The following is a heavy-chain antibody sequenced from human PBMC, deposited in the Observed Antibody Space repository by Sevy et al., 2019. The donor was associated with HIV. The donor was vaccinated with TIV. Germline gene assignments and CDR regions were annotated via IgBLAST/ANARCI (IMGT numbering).Heavy chain of an antibody. CDR1: GFSVSDTY. V-gene: IGHV3-53*01. CDR2: IYSGDKT. J-gene: IGHJ3*02. CDR3: ARLKVYYYDDDGYYTTGNAFDI. D-gene: IGHD3-22*01. Sequence: GGSLRLSCAASGFSVSDTYMSWVRQAPGKGLEWVSVIYSGDKTYHADSVKGRFTISRDSSKNTIYLQLISLRTEDTAVYYCARLKVYYYDDDGYYTTGNAFDIWGQGTMVTVSS.